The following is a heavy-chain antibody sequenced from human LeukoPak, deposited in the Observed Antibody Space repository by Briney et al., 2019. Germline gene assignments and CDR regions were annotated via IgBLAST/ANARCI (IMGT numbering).Heavy chain of an antibody. CDR3: ALRPNGDY. V-gene: IGHV1-8*01. J-gene: IGHJ4*02. CDR1: GYTFTSYD. Sequence: ASVKVSCKASGYTFTSYDINWVRQATGQGLEWMGWMNPNSGNTGYAQKFQGRVTITADESTSTAYMELSSLRSEDTAVYYCALRPNGDYWGQGTLVTVSS. CDR2: MNPNSGNT. D-gene: IGHD1-1*01.